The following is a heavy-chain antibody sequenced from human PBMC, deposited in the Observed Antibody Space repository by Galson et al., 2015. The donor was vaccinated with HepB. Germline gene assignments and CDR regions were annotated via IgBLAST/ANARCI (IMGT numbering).Heavy chain of an antibody. CDR3: ARDRTGITGRKTEGG. J-gene: IGHJ4*02. CDR1: GFTFSSYS. V-gene: IGHV3-21*01. D-gene: IGHD1-20*01. CDR2: ISSSSSYI. Sequence: SLRLSCAASGFTFSSYSMNWVRQAPGKGLEWVSSISSSSSYIYYADSVKGRSTISRDNAKNSLYLQMNSLRAEDTAVYYCARDRTGITGRKTEGGWGQGTLVTVSS.